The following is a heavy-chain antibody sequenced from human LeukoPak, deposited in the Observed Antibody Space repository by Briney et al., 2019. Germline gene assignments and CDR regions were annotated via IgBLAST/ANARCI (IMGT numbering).Heavy chain of an antibody. D-gene: IGHD2-8*02. J-gene: IGHJ6*03. CDR3: ARRALVGTGYYYYYMDV. CDR1: GFTFDDYG. V-gene: IGHV3-20*04. CDR2: INWNGGST. Sequence: GGSLRLSCAASGFTFDDYGMSWVRHAPGKGLEWVSGINWNGGSTVYADSVKGRFTISRDNAKNSLYLQMNSLRAEDTALYYCARRALVGTGYYYYYMDVWGKGTTVTVSS.